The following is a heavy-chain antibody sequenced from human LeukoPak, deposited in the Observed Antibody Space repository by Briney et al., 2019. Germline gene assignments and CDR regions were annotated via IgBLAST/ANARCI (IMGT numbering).Heavy chain of an antibody. CDR1: GGSISSGGYY. D-gene: IGHD4-23*01. Sequence: SETLSLTCTVSGGSISSGGYYWSWIRQHPGTGLEWIGYIYYSGSTYYNPSLKGRVTISVDTSKNQFSLKLSSVTAADTAVYYCARDRVTAPGPSKLKHCYFDLWGRGTLVTVSS. CDR2: IYYSGST. J-gene: IGHJ2*01. CDR3: ARDRVTAPGPSKLKHCYFDL. V-gene: IGHV4-31*03.